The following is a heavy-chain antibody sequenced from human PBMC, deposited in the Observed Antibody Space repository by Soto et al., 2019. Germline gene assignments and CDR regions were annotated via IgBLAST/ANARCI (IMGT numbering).Heavy chain of an antibody. CDR3: ARHGXVPHIVVVTPILDAFDI. CDR2: IDPSDSYT. V-gene: IGHV5-10-1*01. CDR1: GYSFTIYW. J-gene: IGHJ3*02. Sequence: GESLKISGKGSGYSFTIYWISWVRQMPGKGLEWMGRIDPSDSYTNYSPSFQGHVTISADKSISTAYLQWSSLKASDTAMYYCARHGXVPHIVVVTPILDAFDIWGQGTMVTVSS. D-gene: IGHD2-21*02.